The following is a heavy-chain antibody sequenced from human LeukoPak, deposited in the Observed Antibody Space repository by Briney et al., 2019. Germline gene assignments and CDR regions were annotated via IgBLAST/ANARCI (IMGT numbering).Heavy chain of an antibody. V-gene: IGHV3-23*01. CDR3: AKEGGDGYIAYYFDY. CDR1: GFTFSSYA. Sequence: GESLKISCAASGFTFSSYAMSWVRQAPGKGLEWVSAISGSGGSTYYADSVKGRFTISRDNSKNTLYLQMNSLRAEDTAVYYCAKEGGDGYIAYYFDYWGQGTLVTVSS. J-gene: IGHJ4*02. D-gene: IGHD5-24*01. CDR2: ISGSGGST.